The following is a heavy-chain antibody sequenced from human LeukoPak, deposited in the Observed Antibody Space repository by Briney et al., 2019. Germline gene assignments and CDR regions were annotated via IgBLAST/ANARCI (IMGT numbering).Heavy chain of an antibody. CDR1: GFTFSSYW. Sequence: GGSLRLSCAASGFTFSSYWMSWVRQAPGKGLEWVSSISSSSSYIYYADSVKGRFTISRDNAKNSLYLQMNSLRAEDTAVYYCARDHSGAFDIWGQGTMVTVSS. CDR2: ISSSSSYI. CDR3: ARDHSGAFDI. V-gene: IGHV3-21*01. J-gene: IGHJ3*02. D-gene: IGHD1-14*01.